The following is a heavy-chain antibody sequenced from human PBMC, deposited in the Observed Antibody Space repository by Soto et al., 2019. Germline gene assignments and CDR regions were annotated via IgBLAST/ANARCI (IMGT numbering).Heavy chain of an antibody. CDR1: GYTFTRSG. CDR3: AADQWLGPWAGY. CDR2: ISTYNGDT. Sequence: ASVKVSCKASGYTFTRSGISWVRQAPGQGLEWMGWISTYNGDTNYAQTFQGRVTMTTDTSTSTVHMEVRSLRSDDTAVYYCAADQWLGPWAGYWGQGTLVTVSS. D-gene: IGHD3-22*01. J-gene: IGHJ4*02. V-gene: IGHV1-18*01.